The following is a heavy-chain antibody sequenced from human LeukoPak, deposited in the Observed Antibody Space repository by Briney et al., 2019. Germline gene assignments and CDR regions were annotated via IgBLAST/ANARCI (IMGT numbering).Heavy chain of an antibody. V-gene: IGHV3-23*01. CDR1: GFTFSSYA. J-gene: IGHJ4*02. Sequence: GGSLRLSCAASGFTFSSYAMSWVRQAPGKGLEWVSAISSSGGSTYYADSVKGRFTVSRDNAKNSLYLQMNSLRAEDTALYYCAKDKTPLGIAAAGTSRYFDYWGQGTLVTVSS. CDR3: AKDKTPLGIAAAGTSRYFDY. CDR2: ISSSGGST. D-gene: IGHD6-13*01.